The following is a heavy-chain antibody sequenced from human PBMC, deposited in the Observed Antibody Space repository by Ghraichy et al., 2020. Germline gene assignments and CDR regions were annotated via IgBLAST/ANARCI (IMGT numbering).Heavy chain of an antibody. J-gene: IGHJ2*01. D-gene: IGHD6-6*01. CDR1: GFTFSSYA. V-gene: IGHV3-23*01. CDR2: ISGSGGST. CDR3: AKGTAALGSWYFDL. Sequence: GESLNISCAASGFTFSSYAMSWVRQAPGKGLEWVSAISGSGGSTYYADSVKGRFTISRDNSKNTLYLQMNSLRAEDTAVYYCAKGTAALGSWYFDLWGRGTLVTVSS.